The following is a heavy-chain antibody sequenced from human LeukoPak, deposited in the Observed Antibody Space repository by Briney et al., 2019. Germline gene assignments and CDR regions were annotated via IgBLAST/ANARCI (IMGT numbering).Heavy chain of an antibody. CDR1: GFTFSSYA. CDR3: AKGSLRAVAGTVGGISN. Sequence: GGSLRLSCAASGFTFSSYAMSWVRQAPGKGLEWVSIISGSGDTTHYTDSVKGRFTVSRDNSKNTLYLQMNSLRAEDTAVYYCAKGSLRAVAGTVGGISNWGQGTLVTVSS. D-gene: IGHD6-19*01. V-gene: IGHV3-23*01. J-gene: IGHJ4*02. CDR2: ISGSGDTT.